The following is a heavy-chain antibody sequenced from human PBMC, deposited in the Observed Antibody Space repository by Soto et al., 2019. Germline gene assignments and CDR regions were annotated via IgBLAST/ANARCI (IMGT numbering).Heavy chain of an antibody. CDR2: IHHTRGT. D-gene: IGHD7-27*01. V-gene: IGHV4-34*01. J-gene: IGHJ5*02. CDR1: GGAFSAYD. CDR3: ARGPDSGEYGWFDP. Sequence: QVQLQQWGAGLLKPSETLSLTCAVYGGAFSAYDWTWIRQPPGKGLEGIGDIHHTRGTNYNPSLTSRVIISVDTSQNQFSLKLRSVTAADTAVYYCARGPDSGEYGWFDPWGQGSLVSVSS.